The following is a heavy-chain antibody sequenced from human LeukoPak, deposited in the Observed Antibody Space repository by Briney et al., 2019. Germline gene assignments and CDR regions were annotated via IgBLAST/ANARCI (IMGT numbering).Heavy chain of an antibody. J-gene: IGHJ4*02. CDR3: TTGPGNSGY. V-gene: IGHV3-15*01. Sequence: GGSLRLSCVVSGLTFDNAWMSWVRQAPGKGLEWVSRIKSKNVGETTEYAAPVQGRFTISRDDSKNTVYLQMSSLKTEDTAVYYCTTGPGNSGYWGQGTLVTVSS. CDR1: GLTFDNAW. D-gene: IGHD4-23*01. CDR2: IKSKNVGETT.